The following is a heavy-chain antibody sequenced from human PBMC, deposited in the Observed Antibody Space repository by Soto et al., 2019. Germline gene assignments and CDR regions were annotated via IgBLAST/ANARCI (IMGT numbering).Heavy chain of an antibody. Sequence: EVQLVESGGGLVQAGGSVRLSCAASGLTFSSFWMHWVRQAPGEGLVWVSRINSDGSNTNYADSVKGRFTISRDNAKNTLYLQMNSLRAEDTAVYYCARGGVPAAMSYWGQGTLVIVSS. CDR3: ARGGVPAAMSY. J-gene: IGHJ4*02. CDR1: GLTFSSFW. D-gene: IGHD2-2*01. CDR2: INSDGSNT. V-gene: IGHV3-74*01.